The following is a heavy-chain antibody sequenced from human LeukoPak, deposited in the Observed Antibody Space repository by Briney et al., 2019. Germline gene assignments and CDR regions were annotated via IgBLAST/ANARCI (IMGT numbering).Heavy chain of an antibody. Sequence: GGSLRLSCAASAFTFSSYAMSWVRQAPGKGLEWVAFIRYDGSNKYYADSVKGRFTISRDNSKNTLYLQMNSLRAEDTAVYYCAKDPRPYSGSIDYWGQGTLVTVSS. J-gene: IGHJ4*02. CDR1: AFTFSSYA. CDR2: IRYDGSNK. D-gene: IGHD1-26*01. V-gene: IGHV3-30*02. CDR3: AKDPRPYSGSIDY.